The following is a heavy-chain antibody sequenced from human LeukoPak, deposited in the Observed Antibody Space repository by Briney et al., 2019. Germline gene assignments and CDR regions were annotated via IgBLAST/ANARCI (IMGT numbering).Heavy chain of an antibody. V-gene: IGHV3-23*01. J-gene: IGHJ4*02. CDR1: GITLSNYG. D-gene: IGHD5-18*01. CDR3: AKASDTPMVTMGVFGY. CDR2: ISDSGGRT. Sequence: RGSLRLSCAVSGITLSNYGMSWVRQTPGKGLEWVAGISDSGGRTNYADSVKGRFTISRDNSKNILYLQMNSLRAEDTAVYYCAKASDTPMVTMGVFGYWGQGTLVTVSS.